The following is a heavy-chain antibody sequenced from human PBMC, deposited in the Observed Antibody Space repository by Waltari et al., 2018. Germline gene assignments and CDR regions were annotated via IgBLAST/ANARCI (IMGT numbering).Heavy chain of an antibody. Sequence: EVQLVESGGDLVQPGGSLRLSCAASGFGFGAYWMHWVRQVPGKGLFWVSHINTDGSDANYADSVKGRFTISRDNAKNSPYLEMSSLRVEDTAVYYCAFSRGWSSPFGAYDSWGQGTRVIVSS. CDR3: AFSRGWSSPFGAYDS. V-gene: IGHV3-74*01. CDR2: INTDGSDA. CDR1: GFGFGAYW. D-gene: IGHD6-19*01. J-gene: IGHJ3*02.